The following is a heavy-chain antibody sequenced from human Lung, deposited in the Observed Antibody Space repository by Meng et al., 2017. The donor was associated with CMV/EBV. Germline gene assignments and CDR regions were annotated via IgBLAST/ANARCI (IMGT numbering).Heavy chain of an antibody. CDR2: INHSGST. D-gene: IGHD3-16*02. Sequence: GYYWSWIRQPPGKGLEWIGEINHSGSTNYNPSLKSRVTISVDTSKNQFSLKLRSVTAADTAVYYCARVMVNYDYVWGSYRYTHYFDYWGQGTLVTVSS. V-gene: IGHV4-34*01. J-gene: IGHJ4*02. CDR1: GYY. CDR3: ARVMVNYDYVWGSYRYTHYFDY.